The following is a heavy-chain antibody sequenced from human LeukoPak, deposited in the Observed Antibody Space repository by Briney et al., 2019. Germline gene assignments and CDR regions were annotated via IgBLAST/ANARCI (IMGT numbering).Heavy chain of an antibody. J-gene: IGHJ5*02. V-gene: IGHV1-2*02. CDR3: ARYILASNFFDP. CDR1: GYTFTGHY. D-gene: IGHD2-15*01. Sequence: ASVKVSCKASGYTFTGHYIHWFRQAPGHGLEWVGWIDPNRGGTNYAQKFQGRVTTTSNTSITTAYMELSSLISDDTAVYYCARYILASNFFDPWGQGTLVTVSS. CDR2: IDPNRGGT.